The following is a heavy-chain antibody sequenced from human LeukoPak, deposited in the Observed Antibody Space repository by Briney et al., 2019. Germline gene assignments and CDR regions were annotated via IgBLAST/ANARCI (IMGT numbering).Heavy chain of an antibody. CDR2: INSDGTIT. D-gene: IGHD4-17*01. Sequence: GGSLRLSCAASGFTFSSYWMHWVRQAPGKGLVWVSRINSDGTITSYADSVKGRFTVSRDNAKNTLYLQMNSLRAEDTAVYYCATSPNYGDRGAYWGQGTLVTVSS. CDR3: ATSPNYGDRGAY. CDR1: GFTFSSYW. J-gene: IGHJ4*02. V-gene: IGHV3-74*01.